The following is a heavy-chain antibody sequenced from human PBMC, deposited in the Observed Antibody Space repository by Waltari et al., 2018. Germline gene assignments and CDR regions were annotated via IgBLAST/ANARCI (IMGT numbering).Heavy chain of an antibody. Sequence: QVQLQESGPGLVKPSETLSLTCTVSGGSISSYYWSWIRQPPGKGLAWIGYIYYSGSTNYNPPLKSRVTISVDTSKNQFSLKLRAVTAADTAVYYCARVIAQQLVPPGYYYYYYGMDVWGQGTTVTVSS. V-gene: IGHV4-59*01. J-gene: IGHJ6*02. CDR1: GGSISSYY. CDR3: ARVIAQQLVPPGYYYYYYGMDV. CDR2: IYYSGST. D-gene: IGHD6-13*01.